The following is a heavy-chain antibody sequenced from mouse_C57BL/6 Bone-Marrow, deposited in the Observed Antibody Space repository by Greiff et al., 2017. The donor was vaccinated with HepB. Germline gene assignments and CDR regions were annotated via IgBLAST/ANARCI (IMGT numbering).Heavy chain of an antibody. D-gene: IGHD1-1*01. CDR3: TTSPVITTAY. CDR2: IDPENGDT. J-gene: IGHJ2*01. CDR1: GFNIKDDY. Sequence: EVQRVESGAELVRPGASVKLSCTASGFNIKDDYMHWVKQRPEKGLEWIGWIDPENGDTEYASKFQGQATVTADTTSNTAYLSLSSLTSEDTAVYYCTTSPVITTAYWGQGTTLTVSS. V-gene: IGHV14-4*01.